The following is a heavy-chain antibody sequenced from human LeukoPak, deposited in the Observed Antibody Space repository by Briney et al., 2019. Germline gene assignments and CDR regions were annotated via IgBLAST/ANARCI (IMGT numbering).Heavy chain of an antibody. V-gene: IGHV3-7*04. Sequence: GGSLRLSCAASGFTFSNYWMGWVRQAPGKGLEWVANIKQDGSQKYFGDSVKGRFTISRDNAKNSLYLQMNSLRAEDTAVYYCARGSTFNWNYHGFDYWGQGTLVTVSS. CDR1: GFTFSNYW. CDR2: IKQDGSQK. J-gene: IGHJ4*02. D-gene: IGHD1-7*01. CDR3: ARGSTFNWNYHGFDY.